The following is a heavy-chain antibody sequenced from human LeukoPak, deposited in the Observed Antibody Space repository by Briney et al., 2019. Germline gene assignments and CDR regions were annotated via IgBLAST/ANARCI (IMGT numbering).Heavy chain of an antibody. J-gene: IGHJ4*01. CDR2: IWYDGTKR. CDR3: VKGFRLLDY. V-gene: IGHV3-33*06. D-gene: IGHD3-9*01. CDR1: GFTLSYYG. Sequence: GTSLSLSCAASGFTLSYYGMQWVRQAPGKGLEWVAGIWYDGTKRYQADSYADSVKGRLTISRDDSQSTLYLQMNSLRAEDTAVYLCVKGFRLLDYWGQGTLVTVSS.